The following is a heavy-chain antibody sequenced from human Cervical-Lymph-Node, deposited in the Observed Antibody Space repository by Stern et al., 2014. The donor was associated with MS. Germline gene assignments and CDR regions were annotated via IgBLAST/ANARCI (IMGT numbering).Heavy chain of an antibody. CDR3: ARDTPYYDSSGYYPDY. Sequence: MQLVESGGGVVQPGRSLRLSCAASGFTFSSYAMHWVRQAPGKGLEWVAVISYDGSNKYYADSVKGRFTISRDNSKNTLYLQMNSLRAEDTAVYYCARDTPYYDSSGYYPDYWGQGTLVTVSS. J-gene: IGHJ4*02. CDR1: GFTFSSYA. D-gene: IGHD3-22*01. V-gene: IGHV3-30-3*01. CDR2: ISYDGSNK.